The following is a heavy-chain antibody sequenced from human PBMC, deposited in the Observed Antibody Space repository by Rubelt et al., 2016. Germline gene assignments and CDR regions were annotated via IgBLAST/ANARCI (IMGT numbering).Heavy chain of an antibody. D-gene: IGHD4-11*01. CDR1: GFTFSSYS. CDR3: ARDGHPTVRGGDY. V-gene: IGHV3-48*04. J-gene: IGHJ4*02. Sequence: EVQLVESGGGLVQPGGSLRLSCAASGFTFSSYSMNWVRQAPGKGLEWVSYISSSSSTIYYADSVKGRFNISRDNAKNSLDLQMNSLRAEDTAVYYCARDGHPTVRGGDYWGQGTLVTVSS. CDR2: ISSSSSTI.